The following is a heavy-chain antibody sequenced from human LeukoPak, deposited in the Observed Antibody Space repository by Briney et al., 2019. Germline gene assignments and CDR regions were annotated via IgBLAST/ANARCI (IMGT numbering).Heavy chain of an antibody. V-gene: IGHV3-23*01. CDR1: GFTFSSYA. CDR2: ISPSGGVT. CDR3: ARDQTGYYYDSRGYPVGAFDI. J-gene: IGHJ3*02. Sequence: GGSLRLSCATSGFTFSSYAMSWVRQAPGKGLEWVSTISPSGGVTFYSDSVRGRFTISRDYSKDTLFLQMNSLRAEDTAVYFCARDQTGYYYDSRGYPVGAFDIWGQGTMVTVSS. D-gene: IGHD3-22*01.